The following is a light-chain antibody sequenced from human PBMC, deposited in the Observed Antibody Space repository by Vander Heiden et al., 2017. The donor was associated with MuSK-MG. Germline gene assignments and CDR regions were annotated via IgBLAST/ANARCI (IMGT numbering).Light chain of an antibody. CDR1: QTIIYY. J-gene: IGKJ5*01. CDR2: AAS. CDR3: QQSYSSPIT. V-gene: IGKV1-39*01. Sequence: IRLTQSPSSLSASVGDRVTITCRASQTIIYYLNWYQQKPGEAPKLLIYAASSLQSGVPARFSGSGSGTDFTLTISSLQPEDFATYYCQQSYSSPITFGQGTRLEIK.